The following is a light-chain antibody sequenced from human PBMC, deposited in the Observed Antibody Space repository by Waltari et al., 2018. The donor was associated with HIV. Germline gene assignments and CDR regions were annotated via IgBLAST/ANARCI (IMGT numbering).Light chain of an antibody. CDR2: VNGDGSH. Sequence: QVVLTQSPFASASLGASVQLTCTLSSGHRRYAIAWHQQQSEKGPRYLMKVNGDGSHIKGDGIPDRFSGSSSGAERYLTISSLQFEDEADYYCQTWGTGIQVFGGGTKLTVL. J-gene: IGLJ3*02. CDR1: SGHRRYA. V-gene: IGLV4-69*02. CDR3: QTWGTGIQV.